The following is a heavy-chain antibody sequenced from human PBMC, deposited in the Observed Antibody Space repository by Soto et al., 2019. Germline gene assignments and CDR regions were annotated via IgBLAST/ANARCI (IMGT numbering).Heavy chain of an antibody. Sequence: SVKVSCKASGFTFTSSAVQWVRQARGQRLEWIGWIVVGSGNTNYAQKFQERVTITRDMSTSTAYMELSSLRSEDTAVYYCAALWPYYYDSSGYYFNAFDIWGQGTMVTVSS. CDR1: GFTFTSSA. V-gene: IGHV1-58*01. J-gene: IGHJ3*02. CDR2: IVVGSGNT. CDR3: AALWPYYYDSSGYYFNAFDI. D-gene: IGHD3-22*01.